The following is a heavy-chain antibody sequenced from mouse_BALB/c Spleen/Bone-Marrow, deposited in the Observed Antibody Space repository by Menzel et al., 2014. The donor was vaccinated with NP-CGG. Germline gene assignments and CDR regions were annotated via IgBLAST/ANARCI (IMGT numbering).Heavy chain of an antibody. Sequence: QVQLQQSGPGLVSPSQSLSIPCTVSGFSLTSYGVHWVRQPPGKGLEWLGVIWAGGSTNYNSALMSRLSISKDNSKSQVSLKMNSLQTDDTAMYYCARGGVRRGNYFDYWGQGTTLTVSS. CDR2: IWAGGST. CDR1: GFSLTSYG. CDR3: ARGGVRRGNYFDY. J-gene: IGHJ2*01. D-gene: IGHD2-14*01. V-gene: IGHV2-9*02.